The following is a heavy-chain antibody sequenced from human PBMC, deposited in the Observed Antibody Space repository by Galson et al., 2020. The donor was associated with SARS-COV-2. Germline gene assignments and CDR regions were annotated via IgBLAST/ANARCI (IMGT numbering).Heavy chain of an antibody. V-gene: IGHV4-39*07. Sequence: SETLSLTCSVSGGFISGSYYYWGWIRQPPGKGLEWIASIHYSGNTYYKASLKSRVTISVDTSKNQFSLRLTSVTAADTAVYYCATEGQNPGYYHNGMDVWGQGTTVTVSS. CDR1: GGFISGSYYY. J-gene: IGHJ6*02. CDR3: ATEGQNPGYYHNGMDV. CDR2: IHYSGNT.